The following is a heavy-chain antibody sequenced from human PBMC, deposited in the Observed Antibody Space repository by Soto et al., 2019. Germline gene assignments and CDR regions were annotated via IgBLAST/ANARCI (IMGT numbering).Heavy chain of an antibody. V-gene: IGHV1-69*01. CDR3: TRAPFDFYSRIDP. CDR2: IILLFGKT. J-gene: IGHJ5*01. Sequence: QVELVQSGAEVKTPGSSVKVSCKASEETFNKFAITWVRQAPGQGLEWMGGIILLFGKTEYAQQFRGRLTITADQSTRTIDMEVDNLRSEDTAIYYCTRAPFDFYSRIDPWGPGTLVTVSS. D-gene: IGHD2-15*01. CDR1: EETFNKFA.